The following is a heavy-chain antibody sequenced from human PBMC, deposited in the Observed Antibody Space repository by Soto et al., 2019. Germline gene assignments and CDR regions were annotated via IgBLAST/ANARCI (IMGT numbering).Heavy chain of an antibody. Sequence: SETLSLTCTVSGGSISSGGYYWSWIRQHPGKGLEWIGYIYYSGSTYYNPSLKSRVTISVDTSKNQFSLKLSSVTAADTAVYYCASYGIVPDAIGNHYGMDVWGQGTTVTLSS. D-gene: IGHD2-2*02. V-gene: IGHV4-31*03. J-gene: IGHJ6*02. CDR1: GGSISSGGYY. CDR3: ASYGIVPDAIGNHYGMDV. CDR2: IYYSGST.